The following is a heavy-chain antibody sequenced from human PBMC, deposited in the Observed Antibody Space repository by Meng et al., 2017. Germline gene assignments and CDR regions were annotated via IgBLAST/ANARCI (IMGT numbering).Heavy chain of an antibody. J-gene: IGHJ4*02. V-gene: IGHV4-59*01. CDR1: GGSFSGYY. D-gene: IGHD2-2*01. CDR3: ARGGGKYCSSTSCYWVYFDY. Sequence: SETLSLTCAVYGGSFSGYYWSWIRQPPGKGLEWIGYIYYSGSTNYNPSLKSRVTISVDTSKNQFSLKLSSVTAADTAVYYCARGGGKYCSSTSCYWVYFDYWGQGTLVTVSS. CDR2: IYYSGST.